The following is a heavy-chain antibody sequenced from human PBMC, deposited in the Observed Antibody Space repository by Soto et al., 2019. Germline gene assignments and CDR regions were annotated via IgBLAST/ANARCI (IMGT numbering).Heavy chain of an antibody. CDR1: GFTFSSYS. CDR2: ISSSSSYI. Sequence: GGSLRLSCAASGFTFSSYSMNWVRQAPGKGLEWVSSISSSSSYIYYADSVKGRFTISRDNSKNTLYLQMNSLRAEDTAVYYCARERITMARGVIRWFDPWGQGTLVTVSS. CDR3: ARERITMARGVIRWFDP. J-gene: IGHJ5*02. V-gene: IGHV3-21*01. D-gene: IGHD3-10*01.